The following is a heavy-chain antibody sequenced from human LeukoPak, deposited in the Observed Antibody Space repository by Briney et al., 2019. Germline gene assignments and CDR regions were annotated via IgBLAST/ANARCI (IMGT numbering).Heavy chain of an antibody. CDR3: ARERYRGVTMVRGVPGGGSVPDY. J-gene: IGHJ4*02. D-gene: IGHD3-10*01. CDR1: GFTFSGFG. Sequence: GGSLRLSCAVSGFTFSGFGMNWVRQAPGKGLEWVSSISSSSSYIYYADSVKGRFTISRDNAKNSLYLQMNSLRAEDTAVYYCARERYRGVTMVRGVPGGGSVPDYWGQGTLVTVSS. V-gene: IGHV3-21*01. CDR2: ISSSSSYI.